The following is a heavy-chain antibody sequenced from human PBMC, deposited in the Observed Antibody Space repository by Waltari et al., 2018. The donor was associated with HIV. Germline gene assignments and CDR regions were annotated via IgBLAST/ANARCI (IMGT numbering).Heavy chain of an antibody. Sequence: QVQLVGSGGGVVHPGRSLRLSCAASVFTSSGLDMHCVRQAPGKGLEWVAVISYDGGNKYYADSVKGRFTISRDNSKNTLYMQMNSLRAEDTAVYYCAKVKPDYGDYLYYFDYWGQGTLATVSS. CDR3: AKVKPDYGDYLYYFDY. D-gene: IGHD4-17*01. CDR2: ISYDGGNK. J-gene: IGHJ4*02. V-gene: IGHV3-30*18. CDR1: VFTSSGLD.